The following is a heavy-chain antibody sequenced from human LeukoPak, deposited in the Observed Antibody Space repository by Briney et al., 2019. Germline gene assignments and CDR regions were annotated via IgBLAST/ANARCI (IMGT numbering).Heavy chain of an antibody. Sequence: SETLSLTCTVSGGSISTFHWSWIRQPPRGGLEWIGFNHNTGSTNYNPSLNSRVTISVDTSKNQFFLKLSSVTAADTAVYYCARHVHCSGGSCCRYGMDGWGQGTTVTVSS. CDR3: ARHVHCSGGSCCRYGMDG. CDR1: GGSISTFH. D-gene: IGHD2-15*01. J-gene: IGHJ6*02. CDR2: NHNTGST. V-gene: IGHV4-59*08.